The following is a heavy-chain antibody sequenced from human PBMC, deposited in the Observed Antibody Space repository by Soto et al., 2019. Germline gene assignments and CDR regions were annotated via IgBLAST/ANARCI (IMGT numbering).Heavy chain of an antibody. CDR1: GGSISSYY. CDR2: IYYSGST. J-gene: IGHJ4*02. D-gene: IGHD1-26*01. Sequence: SETLSLTCTVSGGSISSYYCSWIRQPPGKGLEWIGYIYYSGSTNYNPSLKSRVTISVDTSKNQFSLKLSSVTAADTAVYYCARSTGGSYSFDYWGQGTLVTVSS. V-gene: IGHV4-59*01. CDR3: ARSTGGSYSFDY.